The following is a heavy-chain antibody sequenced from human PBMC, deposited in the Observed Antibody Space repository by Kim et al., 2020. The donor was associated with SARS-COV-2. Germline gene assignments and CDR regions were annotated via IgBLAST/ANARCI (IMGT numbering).Heavy chain of an antibody. V-gene: IGHV5-51*01. CDR3: ARPDDAFDI. CDR2: SAT. Sequence: SATRYSPAFHGQVTISADKSIRTAYLQWSSLKASDTAMYYCARPDDAFDIWGQGTMVTVSS. J-gene: IGHJ3*02.